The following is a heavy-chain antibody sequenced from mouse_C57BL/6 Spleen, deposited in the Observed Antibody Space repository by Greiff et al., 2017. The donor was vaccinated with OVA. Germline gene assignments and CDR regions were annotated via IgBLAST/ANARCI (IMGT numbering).Heavy chain of an antibody. Sequence: EVMLVESGGGLVQPKGSLKLSCAASGFSFNTYAMNWVRQAPGKGLEWVARIRSKSNNYATYYADSVKDRLTIYRDDSESMLYLQMNNLETDDTAMYYCVRQGDYDIREGYAMDYWGQGTSVTVSS. J-gene: IGHJ4*01. V-gene: IGHV10-1*01. CDR1: GFSFNTYA. CDR3: VRQGDYDIREGYAMDY. D-gene: IGHD2-4*01. CDR2: IRSKSNNYAT.